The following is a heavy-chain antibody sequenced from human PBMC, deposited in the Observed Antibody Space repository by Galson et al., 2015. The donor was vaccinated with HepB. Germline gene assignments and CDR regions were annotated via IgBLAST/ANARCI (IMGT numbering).Heavy chain of an antibody. CDR3: ARLSSSWYNWYFDL. CDR1: GFTFSSYS. Sequence: SLRLSCAASGFTFSSYSMNWVRQAPGKGLEWVSSISSSSSYIYYADSVKGRFTISRDNAKSSLYLQMNSLRAEDTAVYYCARLSSSWYNWYFDLWGRGTLVTVSS. V-gene: IGHV3-21*01. J-gene: IGHJ2*01. D-gene: IGHD6-13*01. CDR2: ISSSSSYI.